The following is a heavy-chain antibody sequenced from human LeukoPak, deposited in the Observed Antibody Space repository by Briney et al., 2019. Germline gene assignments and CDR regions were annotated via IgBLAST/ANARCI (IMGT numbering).Heavy chain of an antibody. CDR3: AKDLEGYYYGSGTWYGLDV. CDR2: ISGGGGST. CDR1: GFTFSRYA. J-gene: IGHJ6*02. Sequence: PGGSLRLSCAASGFTFSRYAMSWVRQAPGKGQEWVSGISGGGGSTYYADSVKGRFAISRDNSKNTLYLQMNSLRAEDTAVYYCAKDLEGYYYGSGTWYGLDVWGQGTTVIVSS. V-gene: IGHV3-23*01. D-gene: IGHD3-10*01.